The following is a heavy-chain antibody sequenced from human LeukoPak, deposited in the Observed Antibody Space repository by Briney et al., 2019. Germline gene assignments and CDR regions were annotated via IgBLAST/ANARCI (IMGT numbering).Heavy chain of an antibody. V-gene: IGHV1-58*02. Sequence: GTSVKVSCKASGFTLTSSAMQWVRQARGQRLEWIGWIVVGSGNTNYAQKLQGRVTMTTDTSTSTAYMELRSLRSDDTAVYYCARSSGSGSHTLRFDPWGQGTLVTVSS. CDR2: IVVGSGNT. J-gene: IGHJ5*02. CDR1: GFTLTSSA. CDR3: ARSSGSGSHTLRFDP. D-gene: IGHD3-10*01.